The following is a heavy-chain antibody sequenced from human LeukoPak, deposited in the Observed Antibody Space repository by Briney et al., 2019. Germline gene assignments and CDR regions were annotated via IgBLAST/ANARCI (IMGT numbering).Heavy chain of an antibody. CDR2: IYYSGST. V-gene: IGHV4-59*01. J-gene: IGHJ5*02. D-gene: IGHD2-15*01. Sequence: PSETLSLTCTVSGGSINNYYWNWIRQPPGKGLEWIGYIYYSGSTNYNPSLKSRVTISVDTSKNQFSLKLSSVTAADTAVYYCARDLGGHCSGGSCYQNWFDPWGQGTLVTVSS. CDR1: GGSINNYY. CDR3: ARDLGGHCSGGSCYQNWFDP.